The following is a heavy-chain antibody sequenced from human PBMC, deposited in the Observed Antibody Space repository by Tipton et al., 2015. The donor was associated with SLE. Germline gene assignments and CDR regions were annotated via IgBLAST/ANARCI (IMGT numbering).Heavy chain of an antibody. CDR2: VHTSGST. D-gene: IGHD3-22*01. CDR3: VRVIVPASRGAFDV. CDR1: GSSISNYY. J-gene: IGHJ3*01. V-gene: IGHV4-4*07. Sequence: TLSLTCTASGSSISNYYWSWIRQSAGKGLAWIGRVHTSGSTSYNPSLKRRLTMSVDTSNNQFYLRLSSVTAADTALYYCVRVIVPASRGAFDVWGQGTMVTVSS.